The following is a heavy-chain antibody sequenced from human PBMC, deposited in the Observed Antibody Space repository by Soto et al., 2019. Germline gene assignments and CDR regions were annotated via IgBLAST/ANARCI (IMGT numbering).Heavy chain of an antibody. CDR2: MNPNSGNT. V-gene: IGHV1-8*01. CDR1: GYTFTSYD. J-gene: IGHJ3*02. CDR3: ARLHQYYDFWSGYYTGYAFDI. D-gene: IGHD3-3*01. Sequence: ASVKVSCKASGYTFTSYDINWVRQATGQGLEWMGWMNPNSGNTGYAQKFQGRVTMTRNTSISTAYMELSSLRSEDTAVYYCARLHQYYDFWSGYYTGYAFDIWG.